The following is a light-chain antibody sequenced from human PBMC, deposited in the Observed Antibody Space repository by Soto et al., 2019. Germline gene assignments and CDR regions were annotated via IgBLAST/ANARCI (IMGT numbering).Light chain of an antibody. CDR3: QSYDSSLSGLWV. Sequence: QPVLTQPPSVSGAPGQRVTISCTGSSSNIGAGYGVHWYQQLPGTAPKLLIYGNSNRPSGVPDRFSGSKSGTSASLAITGLQAEDEADYYCQSYDSSLSGLWVFGGGTKLTVL. V-gene: IGLV1-40*01. J-gene: IGLJ3*02. CDR1: SSNIGAGYG. CDR2: GNS.